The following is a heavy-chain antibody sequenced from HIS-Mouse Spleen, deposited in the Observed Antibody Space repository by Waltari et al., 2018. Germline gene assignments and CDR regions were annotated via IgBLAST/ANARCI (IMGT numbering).Heavy chain of an antibody. D-gene: IGHD6-19*01. Sequence: QLQLQESGPGLVKPSETLSLTCTVSGGSIPSSSYYWGWLRQPPGKGLEWIGSIYYSGSTYYNPSLKSRVTISVDTSKNQFSLKLSSVTAADTAVYYCARRRGWFDYWGQGTLVTVSS. CDR2: IYYSGST. J-gene: IGHJ4*02. CDR1: GGSIPSSSYY. CDR3: ARRRGWFDY. V-gene: IGHV4-39*01.